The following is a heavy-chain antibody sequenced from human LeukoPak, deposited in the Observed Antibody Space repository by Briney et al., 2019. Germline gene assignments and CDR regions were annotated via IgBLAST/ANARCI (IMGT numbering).Heavy chain of an antibody. CDR2: ISHDGSNK. CDR3: AKDYGDSFDY. V-gene: IGHV3-30*18. D-gene: IGHD4-17*01. J-gene: IGHJ4*02. CDR1: GFTFSSYG. Sequence: PGGSLRLSCAASGFTFSSYGMHWVRQAPGKGLEWVAVISHDGSNKYYADSVKGRFTISRDNSKNTLYLQMNSLRAEDTAVYYCAKDYGDSFDYWGQGTLVTVSS.